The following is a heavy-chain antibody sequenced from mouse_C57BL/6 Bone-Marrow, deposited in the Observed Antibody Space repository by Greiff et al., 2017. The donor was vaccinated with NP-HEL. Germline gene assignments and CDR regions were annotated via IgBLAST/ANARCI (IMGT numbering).Heavy chain of an antibody. CDR2: INPSSGYT. CDR3: ARDYYGSRYYFDY. J-gene: IGHJ2*01. D-gene: IGHD1-1*01. V-gene: IGHV1-7*01. CDR1: GYTFTSYW. Sequence: QVHVKQSGAELAKPGASVKLSCKASGYTFTSYWMHWVKQRPGQGLEWIGYINPSSGYTKYNQKFKDKATLTADKSSSTAYMQLSSLTYEDSAVYYCARDYYGSRYYFDYWGQGTTLTVSS.